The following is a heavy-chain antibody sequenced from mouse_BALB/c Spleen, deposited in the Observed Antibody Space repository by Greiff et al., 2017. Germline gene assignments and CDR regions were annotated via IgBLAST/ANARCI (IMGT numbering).Heavy chain of an antibody. CDR3: ATMIRRAWFAY. D-gene: IGHD2-3*01. V-gene: IGHV1S56*01. J-gene: IGHJ3*01. CDR2: IYPGDGST. Sequence: QVQLQHSGPELVKPGASVKMSCKASGYTFTSYYIHWVKQRPGQGLEWIGWIYPGDGSTKYNEKFKGKTTLTADKSSSTAYMLLSSLTSEDSAIYFCATMIRRAWFAYWGQGTLVTVSA. CDR1: GYTFTSYY.